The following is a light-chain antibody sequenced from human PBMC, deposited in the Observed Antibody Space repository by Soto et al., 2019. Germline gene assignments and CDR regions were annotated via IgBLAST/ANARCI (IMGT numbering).Light chain of an antibody. CDR2: DVS. J-gene: IGLJ1*01. CDR3: SSYTSSNTLGV. CDR1: SSDVGGYNY. Sequence: SALTQPASVSGSPGQSITISCTGTSSDVGGYNYVSWYQHHPGKAPKLIIYDVSNRPSGVSNRFSGSKSDNTASLTISGLQAEDEADYYCSSYTSSNTLGVFGTGTKVTVL. V-gene: IGLV2-14*03.